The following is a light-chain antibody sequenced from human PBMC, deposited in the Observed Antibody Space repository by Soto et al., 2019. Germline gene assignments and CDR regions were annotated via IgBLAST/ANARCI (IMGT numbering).Light chain of an antibody. CDR2: GAS. Sequence: EIVLTQSPGTLSLSPGERATLSCRASQSVTGSYLAWYRQKPGQAPRILIYGASSRASGIPDRFSGSGSGTDFTLTISRLEPEAFAVYYCQQYGSSPPVTFGPGTKVDIK. J-gene: IGKJ3*01. CDR3: QQYGSSPPVT. V-gene: IGKV3-20*01. CDR1: QSVTGSY.